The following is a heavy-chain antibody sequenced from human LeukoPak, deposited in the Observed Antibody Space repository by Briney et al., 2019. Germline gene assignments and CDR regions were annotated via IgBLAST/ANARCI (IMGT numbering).Heavy chain of an antibody. CDR1: GFTFSSYG. D-gene: IGHD5-18*01. CDR3: ARDRGWIQHDI. Sequence: GGSLRLSCAASGFTFSSYGMSWVRQAPGKGLEWVSAISDSGTNTYYADSAKGRFTGSRDNSKSTLYLQMNSLRAEDTAVYYCARDRGWIQHDIWGQGTMVTVSS. V-gene: IGHV3-23*01. CDR2: ISDSGTNT. J-gene: IGHJ3*02.